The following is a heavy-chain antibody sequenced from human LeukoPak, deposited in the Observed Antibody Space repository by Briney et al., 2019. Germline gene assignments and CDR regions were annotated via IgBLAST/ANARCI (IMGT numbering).Heavy chain of an antibody. CDR2: ISYDGSDK. D-gene: IGHD1-26*01. CDR1: GFTFSSYG. CDR3: ARDWDLNAFDI. J-gene: IGHJ3*02. V-gene: IGHV3-30*03. Sequence: PGGSLRLSCAASGFTFSSYGMHWVRQAPGKGLEWVAVISYDGSDKYHADSVKGRFTISRDNSKNTLYLQMNSLRAEDTAVYYCARDWDLNAFDIWGQGTMVIVSS.